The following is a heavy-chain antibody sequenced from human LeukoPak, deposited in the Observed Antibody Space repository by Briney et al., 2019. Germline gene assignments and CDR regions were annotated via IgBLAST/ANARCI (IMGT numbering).Heavy chain of an antibody. CDR2: ISGSGGST. V-gene: IGHV3-23*01. D-gene: IGHD5-24*01. Sequence: QTGGSLRLSCAASGFTFSSYAMSWVRQAPGKGLEWVSVISGSGGSTYYADSVKGRFTISRDNAKNSLYLQMNSLRVEDTAVYYCAKGGRSLQTYWGQGTLVTVSS. CDR3: AKGGRSLQTY. CDR1: GFTFSSYA. J-gene: IGHJ4*02.